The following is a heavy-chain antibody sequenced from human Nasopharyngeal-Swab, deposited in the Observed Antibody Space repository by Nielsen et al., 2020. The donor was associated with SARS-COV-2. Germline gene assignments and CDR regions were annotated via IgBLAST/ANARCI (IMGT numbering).Heavy chain of an antibody. CDR3: ARVSPPLVRGVLPPRGSTESMDV. J-gene: IGHJ6*03. V-gene: IGHV4-31*02. D-gene: IGHD3-10*01. Sequence: WIRQPPGKGLEWIGYIYYSGSTYYNPSLKSRVTISVDTSKNQFSLKLSSVTAADTAVSSCARVSPPLVRGVLPPRGSTESMDVWGKGTTVTVSS. CDR2: IYYSGST.